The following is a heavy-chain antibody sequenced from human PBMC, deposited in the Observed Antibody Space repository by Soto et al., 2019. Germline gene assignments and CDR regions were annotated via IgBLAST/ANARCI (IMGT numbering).Heavy chain of an antibody. Sequence: SETLSLTCTVSGGSISSYYWSWIRQPPGKGLEWIGYIYYSGSTNYNPSLKSRVTISVDTSKNQFSLKLSSVTAADTAVYYCARAIESMDVWGKGTTVTVSS. D-gene: IGHD3-22*01. CDR3: ARAIESMDV. CDR1: GGSISSYY. J-gene: IGHJ6*03. V-gene: IGHV4-59*12. CDR2: IYYSGST.